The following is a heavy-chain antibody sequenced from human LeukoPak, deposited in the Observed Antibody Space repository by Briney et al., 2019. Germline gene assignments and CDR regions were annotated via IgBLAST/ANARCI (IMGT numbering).Heavy chain of an antibody. CDR3: AREKRIHIITDISAFDI. Sequence: PSETLSLTCTVSGGSISSGGHSWSWIRQPPGKGLEWIGYIYHSGSGSTYCNPSLKSRVTISIDKSKNQFSLKLSSVTAADTAVYYCAREKRIHIITDISAFDIRGQGTMVTVSS. CDR2: IYHSGSGST. D-gene: IGHD3-10*01. V-gene: IGHV4-30-2*01. J-gene: IGHJ3*02. CDR1: GGSISSGGHS.